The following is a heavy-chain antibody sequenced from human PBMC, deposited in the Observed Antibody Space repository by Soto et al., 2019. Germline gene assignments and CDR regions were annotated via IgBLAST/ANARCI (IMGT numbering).Heavy chain of an antibody. V-gene: IGHV3-7*01. CDR3: ATKGDSLSGSYSRHFDY. CDR2: IKKDGSEK. D-gene: IGHD1-26*01. Sequence: PGGSLRLSCAASGFTFSNCWMTWVRQAPGKGLEWVAHIKKDGSEKNYADSVKGRFTISRDSARNSLYLQMNSLSVEDTAVYYCATKGDSLSGSYSRHFDYWGQGTLVTVSS. J-gene: IGHJ4*02. CDR1: GFTFSNCW.